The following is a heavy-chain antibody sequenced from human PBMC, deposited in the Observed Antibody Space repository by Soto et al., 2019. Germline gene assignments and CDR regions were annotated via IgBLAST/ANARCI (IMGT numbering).Heavy chain of an antibody. CDR1: GYTFTSYG. CDR2: ISAYNGNT. J-gene: IGHJ4*02. Sequence: QVQLVQSGAEVKKPGASVKVSCKASGYTFTSYGISWVRQAPGQGLEWMGWISAYNGNTKYAQKLXGXVXXTXDXXXSXAXMXXXXLRSDDTAVYYCAREPNYFDYWGQGTLVTVSS. V-gene: IGHV1-18*01. CDR3: AREPNYFDY.